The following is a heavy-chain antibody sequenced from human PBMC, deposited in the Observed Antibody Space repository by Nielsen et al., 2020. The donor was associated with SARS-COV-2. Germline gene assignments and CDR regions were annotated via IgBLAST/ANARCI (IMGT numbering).Heavy chain of an antibody. Sequence: SETLSLTCTVSGASISSGGYFWSWIRQHPGKGLEWIGYIYFTGRTSYNPSLESRVAMSVDTSKNQFSLDLKSVTAADTAVYYCARESSGYDHYNYGMDVWGQGTTVTVSS. V-gene: IGHV4-31*03. D-gene: IGHD5-12*01. CDR1: GASISSGGYF. J-gene: IGHJ6*02. CDR3: ARESSGYDHYNYGMDV. CDR2: IYFTGRT.